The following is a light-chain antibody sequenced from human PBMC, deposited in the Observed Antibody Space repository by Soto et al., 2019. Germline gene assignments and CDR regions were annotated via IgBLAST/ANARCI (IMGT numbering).Light chain of an antibody. CDR1: QSVGSSY. J-gene: IGKJ1*01. CDR3: PHYGSSWT. Sequence: EIVLTQSPGTLSLSPGERATLSCRASQSVGSSYLTWYQHKPGQAPRLLIYGASNRATGIPDRFSGSGSGTDFTLTISRLEPEDFAVYYCPHYGSSWTFGQGTKVEIK. CDR2: GAS. V-gene: IGKV3-20*01.